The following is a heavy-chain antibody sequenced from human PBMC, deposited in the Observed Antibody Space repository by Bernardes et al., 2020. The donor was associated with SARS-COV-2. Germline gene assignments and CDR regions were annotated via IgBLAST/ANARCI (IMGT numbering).Heavy chain of an antibody. CDR3: ARHRRITIYGVVTTGGWFDP. V-gene: IGHV4-39*01. D-gene: IGHD3-3*01. CDR1: GGSIRSNSYC. CDR2: VYYSRSN. J-gene: IGHJ5*02. Sequence: SEPLSLTCTVSGGSIRSNSYCWGRSPQPPGKGLDWISSVYYSRSNYYNPSLKSRVTISVDTSKNQFSLKLSTVTAADTAVYYCARHRRITIYGVVTTGGWFDPGGQGTLVTVSS.